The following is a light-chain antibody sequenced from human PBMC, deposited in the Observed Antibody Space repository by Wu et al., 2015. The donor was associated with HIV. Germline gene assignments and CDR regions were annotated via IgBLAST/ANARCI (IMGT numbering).Light chain of an antibody. Sequence: DIQLTQSPSFLSANIGDRVTIACRASQGITNSLAWFQQKPGKAPKLLLYGASTLQSGVPSRFSGSGPGTEFTLTISSLQPEDCATYYCQQGDSYPLTFGGGTKVEMK. CDR1: QGITNS. CDR3: QQGDSYPLT. V-gene: IGKV1-9*01. CDR2: GAS. J-gene: IGKJ4*01.